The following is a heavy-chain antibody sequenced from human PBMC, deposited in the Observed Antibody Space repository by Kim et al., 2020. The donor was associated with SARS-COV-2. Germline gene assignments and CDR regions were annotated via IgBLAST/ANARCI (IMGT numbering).Heavy chain of an antibody. CDR1: GGSISSGGYY. V-gene: IGHV4-31*03. CDR2: IYYSGST. D-gene: IGHD3-3*01. Sequence: SETLSLTCTVSGGSISSGGYYWSWIRQHPGKGLEWIVYIYYSGSTYYNSSLKRRITISVDTSKNQFSLKLSSVTAADTAVYYCARGITIFGVVTNGMDVWGQGTTVTVSS. J-gene: IGHJ6*02. CDR3: ARGITIFGVVTNGMDV.